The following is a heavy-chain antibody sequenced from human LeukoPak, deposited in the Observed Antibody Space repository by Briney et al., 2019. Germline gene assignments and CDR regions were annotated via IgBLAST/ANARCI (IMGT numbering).Heavy chain of an antibody. CDR2: INPNSGAT. J-gene: IGHJ4*02. D-gene: IGHD3-22*01. CDR3: ARVAYFYDSSGYYYSDY. Sequence: ASVQVSCKASEYTFIDYYMHWVRQAPGQGLEWMGWINPNSGATNYAQNFQGRVTMTRDTSINTAYMELSRLRSDDTAVYYCARVAYFYDSSGYYYSDYWGQGTLVTVSS. V-gene: IGHV1-2*02. CDR1: EYTFIDYY.